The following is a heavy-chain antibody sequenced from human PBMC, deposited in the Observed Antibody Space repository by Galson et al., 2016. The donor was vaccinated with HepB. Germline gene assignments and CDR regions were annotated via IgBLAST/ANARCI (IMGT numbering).Heavy chain of an antibody. CDR3: ARTRGGYSPGDY. Sequence: SLRLSCAASGFTFSDYWMHWIRQVPGKGLVRVSRIKSDGRSTTYVDSVKGRFTISRDNAKNTVYLEMHSLRDEDTAVYYCARTRGGYSPGDYWGQGTLVTVSS. CDR2: IKSDGRST. J-gene: IGHJ4*02. CDR1: GFTFSDYW. V-gene: IGHV3-74*03. D-gene: IGHD3-10*01.